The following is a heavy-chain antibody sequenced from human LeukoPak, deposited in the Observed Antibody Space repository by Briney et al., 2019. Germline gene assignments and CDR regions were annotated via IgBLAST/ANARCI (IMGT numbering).Heavy chain of an antibody. Sequence: ASVKVSCKASGYTFTGYYMHWVRQAPGQGLEWMGWINPNSGGTNYAQKFQGRVTMTRDTSTSTAYMELSRLRSDDTAVYYCARVLRRAIVATILNYWGQGTLVTVSS. CDR2: INPNSGGT. CDR1: GYTFTGYY. J-gene: IGHJ4*02. CDR3: ARVLRRAIVATILNY. V-gene: IGHV1-2*02. D-gene: IGHD5-12*01.